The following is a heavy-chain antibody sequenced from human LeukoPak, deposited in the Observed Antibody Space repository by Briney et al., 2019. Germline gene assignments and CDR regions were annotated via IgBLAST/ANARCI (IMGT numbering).Heavy chain of an antibody. D-gene: IGHD3-22*01. V-gene: IGHV4-30-2*01. J-gene: IGHJ4*02. CDR2: IYHSGST. Sequence: PSETLSLTCAVSGGSVSSGGYSWSWIRQPPGKGLEWIGYIYHSGSTYYNPSLKSRVTISVDRSKNQFSLKLSSVTAADTAVYYCARGYYYDQLEFDYWGQGTLVTVSS. CDR1: GGSVSSGGYS. CDR3: ARGYYYDQLEFDY.